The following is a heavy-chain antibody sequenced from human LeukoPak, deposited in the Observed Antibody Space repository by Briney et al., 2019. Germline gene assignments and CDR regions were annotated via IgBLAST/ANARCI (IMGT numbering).Heavy chain of an antibody. D-gene: IGHD2-15*01. CDR3: AREPPNCSGGSCYTFDY. Sequence: GGSLRLCCAASGFTFSNYAMHWDRQAPGKGLEWVAVISYDGSDKYYADSVKGRFTISRDNSKNTLYLQMNSLRAEDTAVYYCAREPPNCSGGSCYTFDYWGQGTLVTVSS. CDR1: GFTFSNYA. V-gene: IGHV3-30*04. J-gene: IGHJ4*02. CDR2: ISYDGSDK.